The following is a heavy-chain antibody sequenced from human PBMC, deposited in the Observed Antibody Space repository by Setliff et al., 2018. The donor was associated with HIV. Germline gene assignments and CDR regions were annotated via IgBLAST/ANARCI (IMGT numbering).Heavy chain of an antibody. CDR2: IYYSGST. CDR3: ARRDGYSYGFYFDY. CDR1: GGSISSSTYY. V-gene: IGHV4-39*01. Sequence: SETLSLTCTVSGGSISSSTYYWGWIRQPPGKGLEWIGTIYYSGSTYDNPSLKSRLTISVDTSKNQFSLKLSSVTAADTAVYYCARRDGYSYGFYFDYWGQGTLVTVSS. D-gene: IGHD5-18*01. J-gene: IGHJ4*02.